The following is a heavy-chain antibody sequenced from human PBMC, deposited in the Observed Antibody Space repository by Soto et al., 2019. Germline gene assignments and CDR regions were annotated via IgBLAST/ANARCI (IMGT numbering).Heavy chain of an antibody. J-gene: IGHJ4*02. CDR2: ISENGFRA. CDR1: GFTFSSYA. CDR3: AKDLYYYGSGTYYPTDH. D-gene: IGHD3-10*01. V-gene: IGHV3-23*01. Sequence: SGGSLRLSCAASGFTFSSYAMTWVRQAPGKGLEWVSGISENGFRAHYADSVKGRFTISRDNSKDTLYLQMNSLRPEDTAVYYCAKDLYYYGSGTYYPTDHWGQGTLVTVSS.